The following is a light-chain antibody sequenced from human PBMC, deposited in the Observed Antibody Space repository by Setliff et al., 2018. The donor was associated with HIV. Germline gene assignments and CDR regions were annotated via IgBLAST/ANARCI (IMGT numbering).Light chain of an antibody. CDR1: SSDVGSYNY. V-gene: IGLV2-14*01. J-gene: IGLJ3*02. Sequence: QSALTQPASVSGSPGQSITIPCTGTSSDVGSYNYVSWYQQHPGNAPKLMIYEVSNRPSGVSNRFSGSKSGNTASLTISGPQAEDEGDYYCSSYTSSSTGVFGGGTK. CDR2: EVS. CDR3: SSYTSSSTGV.